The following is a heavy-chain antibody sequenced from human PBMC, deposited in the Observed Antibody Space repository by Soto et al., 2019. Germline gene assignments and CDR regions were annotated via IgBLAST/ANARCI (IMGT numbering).Heavy chain of an antibody. CDR1: GGTFSSYA. CDR3: ARGQYCSGGSCYLRGAFDI. J-gene: IGHJ3*02. V-gene: IGHV1-69*13. Sequence: RASVKVSCKASGGTFSSYAISWVRQAPGQGLEWMGGIIPIFGTANYAQKFQGRVTITADESTSTAYMELSSLRSEDTAVYYCARGQYCSGGSCYLRGAFDIWGQGTMVTVSS. CDR2: IIPIFGTA. D-gene: IGHD2-15*01.